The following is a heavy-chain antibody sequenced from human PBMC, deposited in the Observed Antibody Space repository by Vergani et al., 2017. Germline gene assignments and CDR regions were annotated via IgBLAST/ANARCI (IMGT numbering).Heavy chain of an antibody. Sequence: QVQLVESGGGVVQPGTSLRLSCAASGFTFSSYGMHWVRQAPGKGLEWVAFIRYDGSNKYYADSVKGRFTISRDNSKNTLYVQLSSLRAEDTAVYYCARVERLYYYGSHHMDVWGKGTTVTVSS. D-gene: IGHD3-10*01. CDR3: ARVERLYYYGSHHMDV. J-gene: IGHJ6*03. V-gene: IGHV3-30*02. CDR1: GFTFSSYG. CDR2: IRYDGSNK.